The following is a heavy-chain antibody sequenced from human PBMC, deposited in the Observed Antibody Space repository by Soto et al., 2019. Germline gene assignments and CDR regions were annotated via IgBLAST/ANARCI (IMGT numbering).Heavy chain of an antibody. CDR1: GYAFTGYY. CDR3: ARDACTNGVCYGNFDY. Sequence: ASVKVSCKASGYAFTGYYMHWVRQAPGQGLEWMGWINPNSGGTNYAQKFQGWVTMTRDTSISTAYMELSRLRSDDTAVYYCARDACTNGVCYGNFDYWGQGTLVTVS. D-gene: IGHD2-8*01. CDR2: INPNSGGT. V-gene: IGHV1-2*04. J-gene: IGHJ4*02.